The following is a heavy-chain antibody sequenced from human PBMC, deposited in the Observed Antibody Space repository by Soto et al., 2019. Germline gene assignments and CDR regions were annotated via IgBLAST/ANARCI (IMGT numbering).Heavy chain of an antibody. J-gene: IGHJ4*02. D-gene: IGHD3-10*01. CDR3: ASVRSGTSPFDY. V-gene: IGHV4-59*12. CDR1: GGSIRSYY. Sequence: TLSLTCTVSGGSIRSYYLTWIRQPPGKGLEWLGYIFYSGSTFYNPSLKSRVTISIHTSKSQFSLQLTSATAADTAVYYCASVRSGTSPFDYWGQGTLVTVSS. CDR2: IFYSGST.